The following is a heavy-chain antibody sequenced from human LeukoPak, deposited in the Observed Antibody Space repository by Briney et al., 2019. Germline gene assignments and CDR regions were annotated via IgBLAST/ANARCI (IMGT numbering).Heavy chain of an antibody. CDR1: GDSVSSNSAA. V-gene: IGHV6-1*01. J-gene: IGHJ4*02. D-gene: IGHD5-24*01. CDR3: ARDSVEMAAHDY. CDR2: TYYRSKWYN. Sequence: SQTLSLTCAISGDSVSSNSAAWNWIRQSPSRGLEWLGRTYYRSKWYNDYAVSVKSRITINPDTSKNQFSLKLSSVTAADTAVYYCARDSVEMAAHDYWGQGTLVTVSS.